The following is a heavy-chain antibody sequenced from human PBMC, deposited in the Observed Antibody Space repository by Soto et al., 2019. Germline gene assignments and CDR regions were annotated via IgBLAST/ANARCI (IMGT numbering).Heavy chain of an antibody. V-gene: IGHV4-30-4*01. CDR3: ARGGVGCSGGSCYYYYYGMDV. Sequence: PSETLSLTCTVSGGSISSGDYYWSWIRQPPGKGLEWIGYIYYSGSTYYNPSLKSRVTISVDTSKNQFSLKLSSVTAADTAVYYCARGGVGCSGGSCYYYYYGMDVWGQGTTVTV. CDR1: GGSISSGDYY. J-gene: IGHJ6*02. CDR2: IYYSGST. D-gene: IGHD2-15*01.